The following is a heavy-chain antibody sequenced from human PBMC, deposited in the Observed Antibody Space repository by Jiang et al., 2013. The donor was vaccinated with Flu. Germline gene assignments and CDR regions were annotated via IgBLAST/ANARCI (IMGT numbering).Heavy chain of an antibody. CDR3: ARSTIVLMVYANPQYYFDY. J-gene: IGHJ4*02. V-gene: IGHV1-69*01. CDR2: IIPIFGTA. D-gene: IGHD2-8*01. CDR1: GGTFSSYA. Sequence: SGAEVKKPGSSVKVSCKASGGTFSSYAISWVRQAPGQGLEWMGGIIPIFGTANYAQKFQGRVTITADESTSTAYMELSSLRSEDTAVYYCARSTIVLMVYANPQYYFDYWGQGTLVTVSS.